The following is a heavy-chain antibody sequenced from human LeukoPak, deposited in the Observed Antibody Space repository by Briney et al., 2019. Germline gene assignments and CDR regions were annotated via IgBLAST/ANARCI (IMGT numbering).Heavy chain of an antibody. D-gene: IGHD5-18*01. Sequence: SETLSLTCSVSGDSISTYHWNWIRKPPGQGLEWIGYMQSTGNSKYNPSLRSRVTMFVDTSKNQVALILSSVTAADTAVYYCARDKRHSYGRYFDHWGQGALVTVSS. CDR1: GDSISTYH. CDR3: ARDKRHSYGRYFDH. CDR2: MQSTGNS. J-gene: IGHJ4*02. V-gene: IGHV4-59*01.